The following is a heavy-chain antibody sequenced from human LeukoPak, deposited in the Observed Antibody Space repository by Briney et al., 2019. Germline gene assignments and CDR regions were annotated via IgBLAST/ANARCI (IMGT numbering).Heavy chain of an antibody. V-gene: IGHV1-69*05. CDR1: GGTFSSYA. D-gene: IGHD2-8*01. J-gene: IGHJ5*02. Sequence: SVTVSCKASGGTFSSYAISWVRQAPGQGLEWLGGIIPIFGTANYAQKFQGRVTITTDESTSTAYMELSSLRSEDTAVYYCASRMVYAYWFDPWGQGTLVTVSS. CDR2: IIPIFGTA. CDR3: ASRMVYAYWFDP.